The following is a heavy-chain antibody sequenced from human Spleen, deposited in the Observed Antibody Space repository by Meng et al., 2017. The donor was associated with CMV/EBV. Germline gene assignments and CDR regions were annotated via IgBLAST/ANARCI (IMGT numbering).Heavy chain of an antibody. J-gene: IGHJ4*02. CDR3: ARWDPVGSIFDY. D-gene: IGHD1-26*01. V-gene: IGHV3-7*01. Sequence: GGPLRLSCAASGFIFRSYWLSWVRQAPGKGLEWVANIKQTGSEKYYVDSVRGRFTISRDNAKSSLYLQMNSLRAEDTAVYYCARWDPVGSIFDYWGQGTLVTVSS. CDR2: IKQTGSEK. CDR1: GFIFRSYW.